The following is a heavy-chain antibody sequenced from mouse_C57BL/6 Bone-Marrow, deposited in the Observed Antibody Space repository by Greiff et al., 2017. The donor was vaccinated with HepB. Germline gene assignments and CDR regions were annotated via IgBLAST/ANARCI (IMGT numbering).Heavy chain of an antibody. D-gene: IGHD1-1*01. Sequence: QVQLQQSGPELVKPGASVKISCKASGYAFSSSWMNWVKQRPGKGLEWIGRIYPGDGDTNYNGKFKGKATLTADKSSSTAYMQLSSLTSEDSAVYFCASSPYYGSRRWYFDVWGTGTTVTVSS. CDR2: IYPGDGDT. CDR1: GYAFSSSW. CDR3: ASSPYYGSRRWYFDV. J-gene: IGHJ1*03. V-gene: IGHV1-82*01.